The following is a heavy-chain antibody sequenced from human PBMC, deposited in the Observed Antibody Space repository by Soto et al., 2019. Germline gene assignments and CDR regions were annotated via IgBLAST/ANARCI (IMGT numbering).Heavy chain of an antibody. CDR3: AKSLPVGYCSSTSCYRGYYYYYYGMDV. Sequence: EVQLLESGGGLVQPGGSLRLSCAASGFTFSSYAMSWVRQAPGKGLEWVSAISGSGGSTYYADSVKGRFTISRDNSKNTLYLQMNSLRAEDTAVYYCAKSLPVGYCSSTSCYRGYYYYYYGMDVW. CDR2: ISGSGGST. D-gene: IGHD2-2*02. V-gene: IGHV3-23*01. CDR1: GFTFSSYA. J-gene: IGHJ6*01.